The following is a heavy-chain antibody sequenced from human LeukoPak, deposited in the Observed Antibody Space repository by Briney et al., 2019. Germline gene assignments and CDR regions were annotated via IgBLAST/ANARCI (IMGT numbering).Heavy chain of an antibody. V-gene: IGHV3-74*03. D-gene: IGHD7-27*01. J-gene: IGHJ4*02. CDR3: GRGSGVADY. Sequence: GGSLRLSCVASGFTFSRYWMHWVRQAPGKGLVWVSRINSDGSSITYADSGKDRFTISRDNAKNTLYLQMTSLRVEDTAVYYCGRGSGVADYWGQGALVTVPS. CDR2: INSDGSSI. CDR1: GFTFSRYW.